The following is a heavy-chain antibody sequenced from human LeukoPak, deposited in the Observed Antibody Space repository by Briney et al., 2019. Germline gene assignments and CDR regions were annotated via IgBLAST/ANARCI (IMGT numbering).Heavy chain of an antibody. Sequence: GGSLRLSCAASGFTFSGYEMNWVRQAPGKGLEWVSYISSSGSTIYYADSVRGRFTISRDNAKNSLYLQMNSLRAEDTAVYYCASYRDEQWLFDYWGQGTLVTVSS. D-gene: IGHD6-19*01. J-gene: IGHJ4*02. CDR3: ASYRDEQWLFDY. CDR1: GFTFSGYE. CDR2: ISSSGSTI. V-gene: IGHV3-48*03.